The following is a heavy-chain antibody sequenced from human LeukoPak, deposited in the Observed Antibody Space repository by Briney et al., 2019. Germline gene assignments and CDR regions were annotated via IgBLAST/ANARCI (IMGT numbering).Heavy chain of an antibody. CDR3: AELGITMIGGV. Sequence: GGSLRLSCTASGFTFSSYSINWVRQAPGKGLEWVSYISSSGSTIYYADSVKGRFTISRDNAKNSLYLQMNSLRAEDTAVYYCAELGITMIGGVWGKGTTVTISS. J-gene: IGHJ6*04. V-gene: IGHV3-48*04. D-gene: IGHD3-10*02. CDR2: ISSSGSTI. CDR1: GFTFSSYS.